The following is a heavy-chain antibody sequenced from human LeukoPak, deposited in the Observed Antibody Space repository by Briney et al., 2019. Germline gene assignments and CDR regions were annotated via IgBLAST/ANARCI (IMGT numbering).Heavy chain of an antibody. V-gene: IGHV4-39*07. CDR3: ARERGSPGSVIDY. CDR2: IYYSGST. Sequence: SETLSLTCTVSGGSISNGDYYWGWIRQPPGKGLEWIGSIYYSGSTYYNPSLKSRVTISVDTSKNQFSLKLSSVTAADTAVYYCARERGSPGSVIDYWGQGTLVTVSS. J-gene: IGHJ4*02. CDR1: GGSISNGDYY.